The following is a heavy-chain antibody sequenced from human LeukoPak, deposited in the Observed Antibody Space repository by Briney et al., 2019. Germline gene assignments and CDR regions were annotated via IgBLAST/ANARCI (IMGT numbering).Heavy chain of an antibody. V-gene: IGHV3-48*03. J-gene: IGHJ4*02. CDR2: ISSSGSPI. CDR3: ARVYSNSSGKTFDY. D-gene: IGHD6-6*01. Sequence: GVSLRLSCAASGLTFSSYEMNGVRQAPGKGLEWVSYISSSGSPIYYADSVKGRFTISRDNAKNSLYLQMNSLRAEDTAVYYCARVYSNSSGKTFDYWGQGTLVTVSS. CDR1: GLTFSSYE.